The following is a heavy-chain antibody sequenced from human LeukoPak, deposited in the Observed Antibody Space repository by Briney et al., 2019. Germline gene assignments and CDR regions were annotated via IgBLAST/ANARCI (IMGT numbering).Heavy chain of an antibody. CDR1: GGSISSSSYY. J-gene: IGHJ2*01. V-gene: IGHV4-39*01. D-gene: IGHD3-3*01. CDR2: IYYSGST. CDR3: ARHPKRPRITIFGVVDWYFDL. Sequence: SETLSLTCTVSGGSISSSSYYWGWIRQPPGKGLEWIGSIYYSGSTYYNPSLKSRVTISVDTSKNQFSLKLSSVTAADTAVYYCARHPKRPRITIFGVVDWYFDLWGRGTLVTVSS.